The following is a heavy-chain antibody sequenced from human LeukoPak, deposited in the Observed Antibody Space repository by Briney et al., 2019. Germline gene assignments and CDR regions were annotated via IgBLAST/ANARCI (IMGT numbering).Heavy chain of an antibody. CDR2: IHYSGST. CDR3: ARGLKVGNTGYYFDY. D-gene: IGHD1-26*01. J-gene: IGHJ4*02. CDR1: GGSISGYY. V-gene: IGHV4-59*01. Sequence: SETLSLTCAVSGGSISGYYWTWIRQPPGKGLEWIGYIHYSGSTNYHPSLKSQVTLSVDTSMQQFSLKLSSVTAADTAVYYCARGLKVGNTGYYFDYWGQGALVTVSS.